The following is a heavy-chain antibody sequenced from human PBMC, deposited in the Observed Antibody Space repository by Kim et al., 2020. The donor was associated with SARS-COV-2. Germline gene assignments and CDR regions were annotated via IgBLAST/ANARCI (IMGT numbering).Heavy chain of an antibody. Sequence: GGSLRLSCAASGFTFSSYGMHWVRQAPGKGLEWVAVIWYDGSNKYYADSVKGRFTISRDNSKNTLYLQMNSLRAEDTAVYYCAKVTGCSSTSCYFDYWGQGTLVTVSS. J-gene: IGHJ4*02. CDR1: GFTFSSYG. CDR3: AKVTGCSSTSCYFDY. V-gene: IGHV3-33*06. D-gene: IGHD2-2*01. CDR2: IWYDGSNK.